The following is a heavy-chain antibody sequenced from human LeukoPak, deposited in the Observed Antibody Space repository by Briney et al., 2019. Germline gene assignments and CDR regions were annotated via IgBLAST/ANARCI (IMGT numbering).Heavy chain of an antibody. CDR1: GGTFSSYA. D-gene: IGHD3-10*01. V-gene: IGHV1-69*05. CDR3: ARGGTKVRGVYYMDV. CDR2: IIPIFGTA. Sequence: SVKVSCEASGGTFSSYAISWVRQAPGQGLEWMGGIIPIFGTANYAQKFQGRVTITTDESTSTAYMGLSSLRSEDTAVYYCARGGTKVRGVYYMDVWGKGTTVTVFS. J-gene: IGHJ6*03.